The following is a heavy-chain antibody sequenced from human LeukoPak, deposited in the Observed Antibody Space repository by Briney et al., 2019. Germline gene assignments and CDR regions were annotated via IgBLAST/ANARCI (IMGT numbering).Heavy chain of an antibody. D-gene: IGHD3-3*01. CDR3: ARLRFLEWLLNYYYMDV. V-gene: IGHV1-2*02. J-gene: IGHJ6*03. CDR1: GYTFTGYY. Sequence: ASVKLSCKASGYTFTGYYMHWVRQAPGQGLEWMGWINPNSGGTNYAQKFQGRVTMTRDTSISTAYMELSRLRSDDTAVYYCARLRFLEWLLNYYYMDVWGKGTTVTVSS. CDR2: INPNSGGT.